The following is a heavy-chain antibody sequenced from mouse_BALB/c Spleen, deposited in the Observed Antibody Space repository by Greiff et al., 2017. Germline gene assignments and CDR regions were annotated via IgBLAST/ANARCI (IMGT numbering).Heavy chain of an antibody. J-gene: IGHJ2*01. CDR3: ARSSPIYYYGLYYFDY. D-gene: IGHD1-1*01. Sequence: DVKLVESGGGLVKPGGSLKLSCAASGFTFSSYAMSWVRQTPEKRLEWVASISSGGSTYYPDSVKGRFTISRDNARNILYLQMSSLRSEDTAMYYCARSSPIYYYGLYYFDYWGQGTTLTVSS. CDR2: ISSGGST. V-gene: IGHV5-6-5*01. CDR1: GFTFSSYA.